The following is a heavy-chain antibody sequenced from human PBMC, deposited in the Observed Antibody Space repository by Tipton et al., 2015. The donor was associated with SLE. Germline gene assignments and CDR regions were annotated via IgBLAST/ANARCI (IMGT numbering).Heavy chain of an antibody. CDR2: FYSGGST. CDR1: GFTVSSNY. Sequence: SLRLSCAASGFTVSSNYMSWVRQAPGKGLEWVSVFYSGGSTFYADSVKGRFTISRDNSKNTLYLQMNSLRAEDTAVYYCARVNLGYVNSWGQGTLVTVSS. J-gene: IGHJ4*02. CDR3: ARVNLGYVNS. D-gene: IGHD5-12*01. V-gene: IGHV3-53*05.